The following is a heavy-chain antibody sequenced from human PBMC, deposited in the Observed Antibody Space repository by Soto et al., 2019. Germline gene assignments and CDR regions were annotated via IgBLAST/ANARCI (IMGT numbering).Heavy chain of an antibody. V-gene: IGHV1-2*02. Sequence: QVQLVQSGAEVKEAGASVKVSCKASGYTFTGYYIHWVRQALGQGLGWVGEISPKSGGTRYAQKLQGRVTRAKDTSINTAHMEQRRVRSDETTVYYGARVGSDWGQGTLVTVSS. CDR3: ARVGSD. CDR1: GYTFTGYY. J-gene: IGHJ4*02. CDR2: ISPKSGGT. D-gene: IGHD1-26*01.